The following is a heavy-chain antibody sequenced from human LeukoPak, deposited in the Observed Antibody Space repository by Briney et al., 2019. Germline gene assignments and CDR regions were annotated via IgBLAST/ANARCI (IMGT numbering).Heavy chain of an antibody. CDR2: INPSGGST. J-gene: IGHJ4*02. CDR3: ARGPGTIFGVVIRTAGIDY. D-gene: IGHD3-3*01. Sequence: GASVKVSCKASGYTFTNYYMHWVRQAPGQGLEWMGIINPSGGSTSYAQKFQGRVTMTRDTSTSTVYMELSSLRSEDTAVYYCARGPGTIFGVVIRTAGIDYWGQGTLVTVSS. CDR1: GYTFTNYY. V-gene: IGHV1-46*01.